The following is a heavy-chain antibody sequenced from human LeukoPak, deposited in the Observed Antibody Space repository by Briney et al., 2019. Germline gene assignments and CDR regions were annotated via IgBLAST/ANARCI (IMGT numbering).Heavy chain of an antibody. J-gene: IGHJ3*02. CDR2: ISSSGSTI. D-gene: IGHD3-22*01. CDR1: GFTFSSYE. Sequence: PGGSLRLSCAASGFTFSSYEMNWVRQAPGKGLEWVSYISSSGSTIYYADSVKGRFTISRDNAKNSLHLQMNSLRAEDTAVYYCASRDYYDSSGYSDALDIWGQGTMVTVSS. V-gene: IGHV3-48*03. CDR3: ASRDYYDSSGYSDALDI.